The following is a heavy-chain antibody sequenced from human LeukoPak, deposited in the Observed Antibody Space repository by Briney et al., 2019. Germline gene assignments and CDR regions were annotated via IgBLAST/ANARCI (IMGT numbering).Heavy chain of an antibody. J-gene: IGHJ4*02. V-gene: IGHV3-33*06. CDR1: GFTFGNYG. CDR3: AKEVVSGCSVHDCWAHFDS. D-gene: IGHD2-21*02. Sequence: GGSLRLSCAASGFTFGNYGMHWVRQAPGKGLEWVAVVWYDGSKTHYGDFVRGRFTVSRDISKNTLYLEMNSLRAEDTAVYYCAKEVVSGCSVHDCWAHFDSWGQGTLVTVSS. CDR2: VWYDGSKT.